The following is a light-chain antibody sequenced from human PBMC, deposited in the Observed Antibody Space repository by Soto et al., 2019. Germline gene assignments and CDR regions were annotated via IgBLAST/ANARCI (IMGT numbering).Light chain of an antibody. CDR2: EVN. Sequence: QTALTQPASVSGSPGQSITISCTGTSSDVGGYNYVSWYQQHPGKAPKLMIYEVNNRPSGISNRFSGYKSGNTASLNISALQAEDEADYYCNSYTSSTTYVLGTGTKV. J-gene: IGLJ1*01. CDR3: NSYTSSTTYV. V-gene: IGLV2-14*01. CDR1: SSDVGGYNY.